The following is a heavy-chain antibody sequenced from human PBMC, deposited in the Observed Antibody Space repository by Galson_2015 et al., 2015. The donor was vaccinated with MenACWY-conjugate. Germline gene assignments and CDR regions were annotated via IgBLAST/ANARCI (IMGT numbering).Heavy chain of an antibody. CDR1: GFTFRSYW. J-gene: IGHJ4*02. Sequence: SLRLSCAASGFTFRSYWMHWVRQAPGKGLVWVSRINTDGSGTSYADSVKGRFTISRDNAKNTLYLQLHSLRAEDTAVYYCTRDPWIQLYYFDYWGQGTLVTVSS. D-gene: IGHD5-18*01. V-gene: IGHV3-74*01. CDR2: INTDGSGT. CDR3: TRDPWIQLYYFDY.